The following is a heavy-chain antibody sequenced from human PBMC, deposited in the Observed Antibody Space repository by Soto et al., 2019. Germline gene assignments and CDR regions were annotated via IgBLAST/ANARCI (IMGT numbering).Heavy chain of an antibody. CDR1: GFTFTNAW. V-gene: IGHV3-15*01. J-gene: IGHJ4*02. D-gene: IGHD3-22*01. CDR2: IKSRTDGGTT. Sequence: FLRLSYAASGFTFTNAWIHWVRQAPGKGLEWVGRIKSRTDGGTTDLAAPVKGRFTLSRDDSKDTVYLQMNSLKSEDSAGYYCIYYYDSGTHFHVDYWGQGTLVTVSS. CDR3: IYYYDSGTHFHVDY.